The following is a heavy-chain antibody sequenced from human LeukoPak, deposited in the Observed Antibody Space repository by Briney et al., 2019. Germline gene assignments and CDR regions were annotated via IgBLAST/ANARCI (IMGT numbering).Heavy chain of an antibody. J-gene: IGHJ4*02. D-gene: IGHD3-9*01. CDR1: GGSISSYY. V-gene: IGHV4-59*01. CDR2: IYYSGST. CDR3: ASYRYDILTGYSYFDY. Sequence: PSETLSLTCAVSGGSISSYYWSWIRQPPGKGLEWIGYIYYSGSTNYNPSLKSRVTISVDTSKNQFSLKLSSVTAADTAVYYCASYRYDILTGYSYFDYWGRGTLVTVSS.